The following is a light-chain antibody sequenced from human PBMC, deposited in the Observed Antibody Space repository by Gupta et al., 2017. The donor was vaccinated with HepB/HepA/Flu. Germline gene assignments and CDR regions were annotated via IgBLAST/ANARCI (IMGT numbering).Light chain of an antibody. CDR1: QSISSY. J-gene: IGKJ2*01. CDR2: AAS. CDR3: QQRCNCPHT. V-gene: IGKV1-39*01. Sequence: DIQITQAPSALSASGGDRVTITCRASQSISSYLNWYQQKPGKVPKLLIYAASTLQSGVPARFSGSGSGTDFTLTVSSLQPEDFAAYYCQQRCNCPHTFGQGTKLEIK.